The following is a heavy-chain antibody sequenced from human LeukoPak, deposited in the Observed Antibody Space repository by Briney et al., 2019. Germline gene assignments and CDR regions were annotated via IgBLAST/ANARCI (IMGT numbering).Heavy chain of an antibody. CDR1: GGSFSGYY. V-gene: IGHV4-34*01. CDR2: INHSGST. D-gene: IGHD3-22*01. J-gene: IGHJ3*02. CDR3: ARVGYGGGYYYVMRAFDI. Sequence: KPSETLSLTCAVYGGSFSGYYWSWIRQPPGKGLEWIGEINHSGSTNYNPSLKSRVTISVDTSKNQFSLKLSSVTAADTAVYYCARVGYGGGYYYVMRAFDIWGQGTMVTVSS.